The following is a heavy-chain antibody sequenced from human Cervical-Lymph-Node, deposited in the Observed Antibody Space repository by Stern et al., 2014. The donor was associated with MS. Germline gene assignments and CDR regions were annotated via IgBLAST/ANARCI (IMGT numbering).Heavy chain of an antibody. CDR2: IWYDGSNK. CDR1: GFTFSSYG. V-gene: IGHV3-33*01. J-gene: IGHJ4*02. Sequence: QMQLVQSGGGVVQPGRSLRLSCAASGFTFSSYGMHWVRQAPGKGLEWVAVIWYDGSNKYYADSVKGRFTISRDNSKNTLYLQMNSLRAEDTAVYYCARGGGSYYFDYWGQGTLVTVSS. D-gene: IGHD1-26*01. CDR3: ARGGGSYYFDY.